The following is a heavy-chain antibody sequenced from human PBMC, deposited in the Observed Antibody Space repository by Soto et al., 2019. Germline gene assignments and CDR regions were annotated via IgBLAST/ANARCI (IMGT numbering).Heavy chain of an antibody. CDR2: INHSGST. V-gene: IGHV4-34*01. J-gene: IGHJ4*02. D-gene: IGHD6-13*01. CDR1: GGSFSGYY. CDR3: ARGERRAAAGIDFIDY. Sequence: SETLSLTCAVYGGSFSGYYWSWIRQPPGKGLEWIGEINHSGSTNYNPSLKSRVTISVDTSKNQFSLKLSSVTAADTAVYYCARGERRAAAGIDFIDYWGQGTLVTVSS.